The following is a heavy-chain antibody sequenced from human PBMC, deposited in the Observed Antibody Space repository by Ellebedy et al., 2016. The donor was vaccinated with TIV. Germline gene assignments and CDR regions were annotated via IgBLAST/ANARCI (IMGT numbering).Heavy chain of an antibody. CDR1: GFTFRSYA. Sequence: PGGSLRLSCAASGFTFRSYARIWVRQAPGKGLEWVATVSSSGYNTFYADSVKGRFTISRDNSKNTLYLQMNSLRAEDTAVYFCARGLYSYGFAEYLQHWGQGTLVTVSS. CDR2: VSSSGYNT. V-gene: IGHV3-23*01. J-gene: IGHJ1*01. D-gene: IGHD5-18*01. CDR3: ARGLYSYGFAEYLQH.